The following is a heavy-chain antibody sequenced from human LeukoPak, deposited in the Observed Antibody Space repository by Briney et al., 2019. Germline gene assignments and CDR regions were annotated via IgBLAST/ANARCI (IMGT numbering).Heavy chain of an antibody. Sequence: PSQTLSLTCTVSGASISSGSYYWSWIRQPAGKGLEWIGRIYTSASTNYNPSLKSRVTISVDTAKNQFSPKLSSVTAADTAVYYCATTGLLVAPIWGQGTMVTVSS. V-gene: IGHV4-61*02. CDR2: IYTSAST. CDR1: GASISSGSYY. CDR3: ATTGLLVAPI. J-gene: IGHJ3*02. D-gene: IGHD5-12*01.